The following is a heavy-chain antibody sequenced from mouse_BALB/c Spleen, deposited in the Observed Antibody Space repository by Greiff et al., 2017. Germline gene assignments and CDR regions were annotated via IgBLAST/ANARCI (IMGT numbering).Heavy chain of an antibody. CDR2: ISNGGGST. CDR3: ARHKSTTVVEGFAY. CDR1: GFTFSSYT. J-gene: IGHJ3*01. D-gene: IGHD1-1*01. V-gene: IGHV5-12-2*01. Sequence: EVKLVESGGGLVQPGGSLKLSCAASGFTFSSYTMSWVRQTPEKRLEWVAYISNGGGSTYYPDTVKGRFTISRDNAKNTLYLQMSSLKSEDTAMYYCARHKSTTVVEGFAYWGQGTLVTVSA.